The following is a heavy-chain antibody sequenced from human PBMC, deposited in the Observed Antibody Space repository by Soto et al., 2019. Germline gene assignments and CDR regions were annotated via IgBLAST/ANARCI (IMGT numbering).Heavy chain of an antibody. CDR3: AKAPVGPDWYFDL. J-gene: IGHJ2*01. CDR2: ISGSGIST. CDR1: GFTFRSHA. V-gene: IGHV3-23*01. Sequence: DVQLLESGGGLVQPGGSLRLSCAASGFTFRSHAMSWVRQAPGKGLEWVSGISGSGISTHYADSVKGRFTVSRDNSKNTLYLQMNSLRAEDTAVYNCAKAPVGPDWYFDLWGRGTLVTVSS.